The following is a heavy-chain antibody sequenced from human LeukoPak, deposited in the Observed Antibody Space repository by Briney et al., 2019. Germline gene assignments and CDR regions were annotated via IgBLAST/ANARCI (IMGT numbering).Heavy chain of an antibody. CDR2: INPSGGST. V-gene: IGHV1-46*01. CDR3: AREEGEPNYFDY. Sequence: ASVKVSCKASGYTFTGYYMHWVRQAPGQGLEWMGWINPSGGSTSYAQKFQGRVTMTRDTSTSTAYMELSSLRSEDTAVYYCAREEGEPNYFDYWGQGTLVTVSS. J-gene: IGHJ4*02. D-gene: IGHD3-16*01. CDR1: GYTFTGYY.